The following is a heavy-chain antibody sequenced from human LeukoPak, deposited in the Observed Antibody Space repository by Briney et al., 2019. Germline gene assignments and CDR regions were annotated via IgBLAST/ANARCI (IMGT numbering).Heavy chain of an antibody. J-gene: IGHJ6*03. Sequence: SQTLSLTCTVSGYSIRSGYYWGWIRQPPGKGLEWIGSIYQSGNTYYNPSLKSRVNISMDTSKNQFSLKLSSVTAADTAVYYCARGYDYRGYFFYYYMDFWSKGTTVTVSS. CDR3: ARGYDYRGYFFYYYMDF. D-gene: IGHD4-11*01. CDR1: GYSIRSGYY. V-gene: IGHV4-38-2*02. CDR2: IYQSGNT.